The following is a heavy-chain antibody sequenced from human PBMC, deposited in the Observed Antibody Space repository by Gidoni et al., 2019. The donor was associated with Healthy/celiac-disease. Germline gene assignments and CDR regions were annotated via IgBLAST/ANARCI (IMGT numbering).Heavy chain of an antibody. CDR3: AGRGNKDCSSTSCADAYYYYGMDV. CDR2: ISGSGGST. Sequence: EVQLLASGGGLVPPGGSLRLSCAPSGFTFISYALRWVRQAPGKGLEWVSAISGSGGSTYYADSVKGRFTISRDNSKNTLYLQMNSLRAEDTAVYYCAGRGNKDCSSTSCADAYYYYGMDVWGQGTTVTVSS. CDR1: GFTFISYA. J-gene: IGHJ6*02. V-gene: IGHV3-23*01. D-gene: IGHD2-2*01.